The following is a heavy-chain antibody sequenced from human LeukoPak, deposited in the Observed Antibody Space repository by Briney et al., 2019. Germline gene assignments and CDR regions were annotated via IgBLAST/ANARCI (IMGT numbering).Heavy chain of an antibody. V-gene: IGHV3-48*01. CDR1: GFNFSTYR. J-gene: IGHJ5*02. CDR2: ISSSSSTI. CDR3: AKGGRTKDS. Sequence: GGSLRLSYVVSGFNFSTYRMNWVRQAPGKGLEWVSYISSSSSTIYYADSMKGRFTMPRDNAKNSLYLQMNSLRAEDTAVYYCAKGGRTKDSWGQGILVTVSS. D-gene: IGHD1-26*01.